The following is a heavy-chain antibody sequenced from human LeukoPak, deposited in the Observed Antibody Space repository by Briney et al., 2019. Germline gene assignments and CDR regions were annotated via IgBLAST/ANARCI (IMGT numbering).Heavy chain of an antibody. V-gene: IGHV3-23*01. CDR3: AKATPKYDDSSGGPFDY. J-gene: IGHJ4*02. Sequence: GGSLRLSCAGSVFTFSSYAMSWVRQAPGKGLEWVSAISGPGTYTYYGDSVESRFTISRDTAKHKLFLEMNQLRAEDTGVYYCAKATPKYDDSSGGPFDYWGQGALVTVSS. CDR1: VFTFSSYA. D-gene: IGHD3-22*01. CDR2: ISGPGTYT.